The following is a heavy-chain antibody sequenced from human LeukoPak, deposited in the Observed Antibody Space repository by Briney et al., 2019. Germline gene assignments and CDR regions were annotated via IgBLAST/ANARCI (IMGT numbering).Heavy chain of an antibody. D-gene: IGHD3-3*01. J-gene: IGHJ4*02. CDR2: INPSGGST. Sequence: ASVKVSCKASGYTFTSCYMHWVRQAPGQGLEWMGIINPSGGSTSYAQKFQGRVTMTRDMSTSTVYMELSSLRSEDTAVYYCARDRTDYDFWSGYYYFDYWGQGTLVTVSS. V-gene: IGHV1-46*01. CDR1: GYTFTSCY. CDR3: ARDRTDYDFWSGYYYFDY.